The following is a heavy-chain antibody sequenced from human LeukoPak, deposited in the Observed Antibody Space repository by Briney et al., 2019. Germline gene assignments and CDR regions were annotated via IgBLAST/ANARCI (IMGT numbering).Heavy chain of an antibody. D-gene: IGHD4-17*01. Sequence: SQTLSLTCTVSGGSISSGGYYWSWIRQPPGKGLEWIGYIYHSGSTYYNPSLKSRVTISVDRSKNQFSLKLSSVTAADTAVYYCARHTVTGPSFDYWGQGTLVTVSS. J-gene: IGHJ4*02. CDR1: GGSISSGGYY. V-gene: IGHV4-30-2*01. CDR2: IYHSGST. CDR3: ARHTVTGPSFDY.